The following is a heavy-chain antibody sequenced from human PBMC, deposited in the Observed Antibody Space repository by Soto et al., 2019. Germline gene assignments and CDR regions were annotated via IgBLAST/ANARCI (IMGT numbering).Heavy chain of an antibody. D-gene: IGHD4-17*01. V-gene: IGHV3-21*01. CDR1: GFTFSSYS. CDR2: ISSSSSYI. Sequence: EVQLVESGGGLVKPGGSLRLSCAASGFTFSSYSMNWVRQAPGKGLEWVSSISSSSSYIYYADSVKGRFTISRDNAKNSLYLQMNSLRAEDTAVYYCARVRGYGDYGVGAFDIWGQGTMVTVSS. CDR3: ARVRGYGDYGVGAFDI. J-gene: IGHJ3*02.